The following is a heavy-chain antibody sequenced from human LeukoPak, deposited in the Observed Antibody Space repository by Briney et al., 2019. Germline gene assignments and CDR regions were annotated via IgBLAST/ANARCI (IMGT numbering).Heavy chain of an antibody. V-gene: IGHV1-46*01. CDR2: INPSGGAT. J-gene: IGHJ4*02. Sequence: ASVTVSCRASGYTFTSYYMHWLRQAPGQGLEWMGIINPSGGATSYAQKFQDRVTLTRDTSASTAYIELRSLRSEDTAMYYCARGSTSDWPLDHWGQETLVTISS. D-gene: IGHD2-2*01. CDR3: ARGSTSDWPLDH. CDR1: GYTFTSYY.